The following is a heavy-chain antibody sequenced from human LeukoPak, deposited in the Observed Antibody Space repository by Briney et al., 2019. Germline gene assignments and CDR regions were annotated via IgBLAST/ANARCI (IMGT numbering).Heavy chain of an antibody. CDR3: ASSYSSGWPDY. Sequence: ASLKVSCKASGYTFAGYGTNWVRQAPGQRLEWMGWISAYNGSTNYAQKLQGRVTITTDTSTNTAYMELRSLRSDDTAVYYCASSYSSGWPDYWGQGTLVTVSS. CDR2: ISAYNGST. V-gene: IGHV1-18*01. J-gene: IGHJ4*02. D-gene: IGHD6-19*01. CDR1: GYTFAGYG.